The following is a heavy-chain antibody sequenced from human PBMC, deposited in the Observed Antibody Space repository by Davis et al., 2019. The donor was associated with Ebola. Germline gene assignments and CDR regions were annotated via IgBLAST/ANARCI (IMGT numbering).Heavy chain of an antibody. J-gene: IGHJ4*02. V-gene: IGHV5-51*01. CDR2: IFPGDSDT. CDR1: GYSFTTYW. D-gene: IGHD1-26*01. Sequence: GESLKISCKGSGYSFTTYWIVWVRQMPGKGLESMGIIFPGDSDTRYSPSFQGQVTISADKSINTAYLQWSSLKASDTAMYYCARLDHSGSLGDSWGQGTLVTVSS. CDR3: ARLDHSGSLGDS.